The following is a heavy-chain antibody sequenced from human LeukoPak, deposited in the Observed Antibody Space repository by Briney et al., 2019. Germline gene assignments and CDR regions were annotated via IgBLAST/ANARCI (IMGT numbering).Heavy chain of an antibody. Sequence: ASVKVSCKASGYTFTGYYMHWVRQAPGQGLEWMGWINPNSGGTNYAQKFQGRVTMTRDTSISTAYMELSRLRSDDTAVYYCARAPYYSNYGFDYWGQGTLVTVSS. CDR2: INPNSGGT. V-gene: IGHV1-2*02. CDR3: ARAPYYSNYGFDY. J-gene: IGHJ4*02. CDR1: GYTFTGYY. D-gene: IGHD4-11*01.